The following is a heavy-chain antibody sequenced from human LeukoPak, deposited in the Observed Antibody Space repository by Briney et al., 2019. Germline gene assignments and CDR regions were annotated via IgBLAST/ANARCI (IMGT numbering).Heavy chain of an antibody. CDR3: ARDRRYFSF. Sequence: SETLSLTCTVSGGSISNYYWNWIRQPPGKGLEWIGYIYYSGSTNYNPSLKSRVTISVDTSKNQFSLKLSSVTAADTAVYYCARDRRYFSFWGQGTLVTVSS. CDR1: GGSISNYY. J-gene: IGHJ4*02. D-gene: IGHD2/OR15-2a*01. CDR2: IYYSGST. V-gene: IGHV4-59*01.